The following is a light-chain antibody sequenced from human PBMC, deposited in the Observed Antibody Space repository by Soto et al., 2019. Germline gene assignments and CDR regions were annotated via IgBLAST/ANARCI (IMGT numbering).Light chain of an antibody. CDR1: QSINSW. V-gene: IGKV1-5*03. CDR3: QQYNSYAIFT. J-gene: IGKJ3*01. Sequence: DIQMTQSPSTLSASIGDRVIITCRASQSINSWLAWYQQKPGKAPKLLIYKASSLESGVPSRFSGSGSETEFTLTISSLQPDDFATYYCQQYNSYAIFTFGPGTKVDIK. CDR2: KAS.